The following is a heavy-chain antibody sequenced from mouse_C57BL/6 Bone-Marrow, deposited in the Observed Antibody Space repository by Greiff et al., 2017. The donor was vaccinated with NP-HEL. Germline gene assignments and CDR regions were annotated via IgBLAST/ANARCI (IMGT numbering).Heavy chain of an antibody. CDR3: ASVWTFFAY. CDR1: GYAFSSSW. V-gene: IGHV1-82*01. J-gene: IGHJ3*01. Sequence: QVQLQQSGPELVKPGASVKISCKASGYAFSSSWMNWVKQRPGKGLEWIGRIYPGDGDTNYNGKFKGKATLTADKSSSTAYMQLSSLTSEDSAVYFCASVWTFFAYWGQGTLVTVSA. CDR2: IYPGDGDT. D-gene: IGHD2-10*02.